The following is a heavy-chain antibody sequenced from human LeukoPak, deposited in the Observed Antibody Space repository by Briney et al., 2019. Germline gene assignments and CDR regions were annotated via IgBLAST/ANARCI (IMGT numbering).Heavy chain of an antibody. CDR2: IYYSGTT. J-gene: IGHJ6*02. Sequence: SETLSFTCTVSGGSMSSYHWSWIRQAPGKGLEWIGYIYYSGTTNYNPSLKSRVTISVDTSKNQFSLKLTSVTAADTAVYYCARGPGFLEWSLGMDVWGQGTTVTVSS. CDR3: ARGPGFLEWSLGMDV. CDR1: GGSMSSYH. D-gene: IGHD3-3*01. V-gene: IGHV4-59*01.